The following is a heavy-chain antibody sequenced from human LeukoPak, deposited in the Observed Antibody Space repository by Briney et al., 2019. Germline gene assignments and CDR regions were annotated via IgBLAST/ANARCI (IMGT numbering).Heavy chain of an antibody. Sequence: PGGSLRLSCAASGFTFSSYSMNWVRQAPGKGLEWVSSISSSSSYIYYADSVKGRFTISRDNAKNSLYLQMNSLRAEDTAVYYCATGLETMARGVITPDYWGQGTLVTVSS. V-gene: IGHV3-21*01. J-gene: IGHJ4*02. CDR2: ISSSSSYI. CDR3: ATGLETMARGVITPDY. D-gene: IGHD3-10*01. CDR1: GFTFSSYS.